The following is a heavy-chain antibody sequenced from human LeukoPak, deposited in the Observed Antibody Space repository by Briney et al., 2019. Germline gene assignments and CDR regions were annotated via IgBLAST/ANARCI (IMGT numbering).Heavy chain of an antibody. CDR2: ISAYNGNT. CDR3: ARDFVGVCSGGSCYLDAFDI. CDR1: GYTFTNYG. Sequence: ASVKVSCKASGYTFTNYGVSWVRQAPGQGLEWMGWISAYNGNTNYAQKLQGRVTMTTDTSTSTAYMELRSLRSDDTAVYYCARDFVGVCSGGSCYLDAFDIWGQGTMVTFSS. J-gene: IGHJ3*02. V-gene: IGHV1-18*01. D-gene: IGHD2-15*01.